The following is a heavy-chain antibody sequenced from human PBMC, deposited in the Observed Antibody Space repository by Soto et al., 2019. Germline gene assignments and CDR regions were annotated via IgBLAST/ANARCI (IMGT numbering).Heavy chain of an antibody. Sequence: QLPLQESGPGLVKPSETLSLTCAVSGGSISSSTYYWGWIRQPPGQGLEWIGTIYYSGSTYYNPSLKSRLTISLDTSKNQFSLKLNSVTAADTAVYYCGSSAGSSAGWFDPWGQGTLVTVSS. D-gene: IGHD6-6*01. CDR2: IYYSGST. V-gene: IGHV4-39*01. J-gene: IGHJ5*02. CDR3: GSSAGSSAGWFDP. CDR1: GGSISSSTYY.